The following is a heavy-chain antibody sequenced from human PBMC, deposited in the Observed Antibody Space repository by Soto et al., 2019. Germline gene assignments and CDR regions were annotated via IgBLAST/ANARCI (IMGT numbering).Heavy chain of an antibody. V-gene: IGHV3-13*01. CDR1: GFTFSSYD. Sequence: EVQLVESGGGLVQPGGSLRLSCAASGFTFSSYDMHWVRQATGKGLEWVSAIGTAGDTYYPGSVKGRFTISRENAKNSLYLQMNSLRAGDTAVYYCARAPRGGYCSGGSCYINYGMDVWGQGTTVTVSS. CDR2: IGTAGDT. J-gene: IGHJ6*02. D-gene: IGHD2-15*01. CDR3: ARAPRGGYCSGGSCYINYGMDV.